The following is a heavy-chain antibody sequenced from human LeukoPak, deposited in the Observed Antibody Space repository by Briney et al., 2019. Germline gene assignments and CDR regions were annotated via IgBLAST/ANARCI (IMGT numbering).Heavy chain of an antibody. J-gene: IGHJ3*02. Sequence: PGGSLRLSCAASGFNLDDYASHWVRKAPGKGLGWVSRISWDSVSSVSVGPVKGRFTISSDNAKSTLYLKMDSLTPADSAIYYCAKDLRIDLHFDSFHIWGQGTRVTVSS. CDR2: ISWDSVSS. CDR3: AKDLRIDLHFDSFHI. D-gene: IGHD3-9*01. CDR1: GFNLDDYA. V-gene: IGHV3-9*01.